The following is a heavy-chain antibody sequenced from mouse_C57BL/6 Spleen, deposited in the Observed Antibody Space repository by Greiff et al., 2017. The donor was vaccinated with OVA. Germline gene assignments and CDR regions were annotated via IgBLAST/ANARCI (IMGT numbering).Heavy chain of an antibody. CDR2: IDPSDSYT. Sequence: QVQLKQPGAELVRPGTSVKLSCKASGYTFTSYWMHWVKQRPGQGLEWIGVIDPSDSYTNYNQKFKGKATLTVDTSSSTAYMQLSSLTSEDSAVYYCASPYYYGSSYSWFAYWGQGTLVTVSA. D-gene: IGHD1-1*01. V-gene: IGHV1-59*01. CDR1: GYTFTSYW. CDR3: ASPYYYGSSYSWFAY. J-gene: IGHJ3*01.